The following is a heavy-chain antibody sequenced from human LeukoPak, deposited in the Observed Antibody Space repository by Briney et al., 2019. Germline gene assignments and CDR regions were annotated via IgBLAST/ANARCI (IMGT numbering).Heavy chain of an antibody. CDR1: GFTFSSYE. CDR2: IYYSGST. J-gene: IGHJ4*02. CDR3: ARRGYGSGSYQDY. V-gene: IGHV4-39*01. D-gene: IGHD3-10*01. Sequence: GSLRLSCAASGFTFSSYEMNWIRQPPGKGLEWIGSIYYSGSTYYNPSLKSRVTISVDTSKNQFSLKLSSVTAADTAVYYCARRGYGSGSYQDYWGQGTLVTVSS.